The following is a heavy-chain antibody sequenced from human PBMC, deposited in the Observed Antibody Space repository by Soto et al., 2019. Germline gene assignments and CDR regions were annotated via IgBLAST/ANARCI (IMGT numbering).Heavy chain of an antibody. V-gene: IGHV3-30*18. CDR1: GFTFSSYG. Sequence: PGGSLRLSCAASGFTFSSYGMHWVRQAPGKGLEWVAVISYDGSNKYYADSVKGRFTISRDNSKNTLYLQMNSLRAEDTAVYYCAKDRGVVVTAIPVYYYGMDVWGQGTTVTVS. CDR2: ISYDGSNK. CDR3: AKDRGVVVTAIPVYYYGMDV. D-gene: IGHD2-21*02. J-gene: IGHJ6*02.